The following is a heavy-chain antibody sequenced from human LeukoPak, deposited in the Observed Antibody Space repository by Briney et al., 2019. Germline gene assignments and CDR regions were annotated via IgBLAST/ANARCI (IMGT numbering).Heavy chain of an antibody. CDR1: GFTFSNAW. CDR2: ISSSSSTI. CDR3: ARDRGGSCSAIDY. V-gene: IGHV3-48*04. D-gene: IGHD2-15*01. J-gene: IGHJ4*02. Sequence: PGGSLRLSCAASGFTFSNAWMSWVRQAPGKGLEWVSFISSSSSTIYYADSVKGRFTISRDNAKNSLYLQMNSLRAEDTAVYYCARDRGGSCSAIDYWGQGTLVTVSS.